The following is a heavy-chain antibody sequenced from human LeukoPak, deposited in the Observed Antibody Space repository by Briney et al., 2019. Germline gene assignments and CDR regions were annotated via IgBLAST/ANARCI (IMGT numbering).Heavy chain of an antibody. Sequence: ASVKVSCKASGYTFTSYAMHWVRQAPGQRLEWMGWIDAGNGNTKYSQEFQGRVTITRDTSASTAYMELSSLRSEDTAVYYCARGASSGSNLNFDYWGQGTLVTVSS. CDR3: ARGASSGSNLNFDY. V-gene: IGHV1-3*03. CDR2: IDAGNGNT. J-gene: IGHJ4*02. D-gene: IGHD3-22*01. CDR1: GYTFTSYA.